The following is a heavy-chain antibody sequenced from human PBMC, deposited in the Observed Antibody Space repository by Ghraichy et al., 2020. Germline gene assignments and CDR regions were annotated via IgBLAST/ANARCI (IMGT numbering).Heavy chain of an antibody. Sequence: SETLSLTCAVYGGSFSGYYWSWIRQPPGKGLEWIGEINHSGSTNYNPSLKSRVTISVDTSKNQFSLKLSSVTAADTAVYYCARFESRITIFGVVISDAFDIWGQGTMVTVSS. D-gene: IGHD3-3*01. CDR3: ARFESRITIFGVVISDAFDI. CDR2: INHSGST. CDR1: GGSFSGYY. J-gene: IGHJ3*02. V-gene: IGHV4-34*01.